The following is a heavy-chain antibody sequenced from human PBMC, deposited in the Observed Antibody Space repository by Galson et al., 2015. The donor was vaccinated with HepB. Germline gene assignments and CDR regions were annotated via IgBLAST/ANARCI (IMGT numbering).Heavy chain of an antibody. D-gene: IGHD1-26*01. J-gene: IGHJ6*02. V-gene: IGHV3-48*02. Sequence: SLRLSCAASGFTFSSYSMNWVRQAPGKGLEWVSYISSSSSTIYYADSVKGRFTISRDNAKNSLYLQMNSLRDEDTAVYYCARESGSYSDYHAMDVWGQGTTVTVSS. CDR2: ISSSSSTI. CDR1: GFTFSSYS. CDR3: ARESGSYSDYHAMDV.